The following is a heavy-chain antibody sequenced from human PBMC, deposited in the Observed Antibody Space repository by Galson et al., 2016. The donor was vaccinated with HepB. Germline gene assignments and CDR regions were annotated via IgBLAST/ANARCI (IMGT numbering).Heavy chain of an antibody. V-gene: IGHV4-39*01. CDR2: VYYTGST. J-gene: IGHJ4*02. CDR1: GDSVTNSVYN. D-gene: IGHD2-2*01. Sequence: SETLSLTCTVSGDSVTNSVYNWGWIRQPPGKGLERIGSVYYTGSTYYNPSLKSRVTISIDTSKNQFSLRLNSVTAADTAVYYCAGGFHTSSLTWGQGTLVTVSS. CDR3: AGGFHTSSLT.